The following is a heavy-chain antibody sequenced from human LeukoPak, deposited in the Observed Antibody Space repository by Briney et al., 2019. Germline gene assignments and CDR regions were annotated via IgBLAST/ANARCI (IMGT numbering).Heavy chain of an antibody. V-gene: IGHV3-30*02. CDR3: AKDRGGDCSGGRCYYYYYYMDV. Sequence: GGSLRLSCAASGFTFSNYGKHWVRQAPGKGLEGVALIWYDGSKKYYADSVKGRFTISRDNSKNSLYLQMNTLRAEDTAVYYCAKDRGGDCSGGRCYYYYYYMDVWGKGTTVTVSS. D-gene: IGHD2-15*01. CDR1: GFTFSNYG. J-gene: IGHJ6*03. CDR2: IWYDGSKK.